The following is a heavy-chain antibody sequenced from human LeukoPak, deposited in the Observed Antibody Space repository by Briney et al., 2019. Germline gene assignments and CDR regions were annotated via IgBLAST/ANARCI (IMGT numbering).Heavy chain of an antibody. CDR3: ARAGNQWLAFFDY. CDR1: GFTFSSYE. J-gene: IGHJ4*02. V-gene: IGHV4-34*01. Sequence: PGGSLRLSCAASGFTFSSYEMNWVRQAPGKGLEWIGEINHSGSTNYNPSLKSRVTISVDTSKNQFSLKLSSVTAADTAVYYCARAGNQWLAFFDYWGQGTLVTVSS. CDR2: INHSGST. D-gene: IGHD6-19*01.